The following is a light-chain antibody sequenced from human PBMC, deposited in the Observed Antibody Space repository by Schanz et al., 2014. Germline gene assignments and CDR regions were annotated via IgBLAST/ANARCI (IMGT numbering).Light chain of an antibody. J-gene: IGLJ2*01. V-gene: IGLV2-14*02. Sequence: QSALTQPASVSGSPGQSITISCTGTSSDVGSYNLVSWYQQHPGKAPKLMIYEGSKRPSGVSNRFSGSKSGNTASLTISGLQAEDEADYYCSSYTSSSTLIFGGGTKL. CDR3: SSYTSSSTLI. CDR1: SSDVGSYNL. CDR2: EGS.